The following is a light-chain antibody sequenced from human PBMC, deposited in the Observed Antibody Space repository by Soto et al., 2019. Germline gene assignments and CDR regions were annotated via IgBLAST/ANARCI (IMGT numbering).Light chain of an antibody. CDR1: SSDVGGYNS. J-gene: IGLJ1*01. CDR2: EVS. Sequence: QSVLTQPASVSGSPGQSITIFCTGTSSDVGGYNSVSWYQQHPGKAPKLMIYEVSNRPSGVSNRFSGSKSGNTASLTVSGLQAEDEADYYCSSFTSSSTLYVFGTGTKLTVL. V-gene: IGLV2-14*01. CDR3: SSFTSSSTLYV.